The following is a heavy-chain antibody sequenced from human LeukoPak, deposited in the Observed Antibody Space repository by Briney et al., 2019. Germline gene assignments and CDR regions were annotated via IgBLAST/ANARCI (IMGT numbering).Heavy chain of an antibody. CDR3: ARDSTGYGYEEWY. CDR1: GFPFDDYG. J-gene: IGHJ4*02. V-gene: IGHV3-20*04. D-gene: IGHD5-18*01. Sequence: GGSLRLSCAASGFPFDDYGMSWVRQAPGKGLEWVSGISWNGGSTGYADSVKGRFTISRDNAKNSVFLQMNSLRAEDTAVYYCARDSTGYGYEEWYWGQGTLVTVSS. CDR2: ISWNGGST.